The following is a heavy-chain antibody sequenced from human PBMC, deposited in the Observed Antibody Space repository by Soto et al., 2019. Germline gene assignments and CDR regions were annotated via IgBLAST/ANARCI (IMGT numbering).Heavy chain of an antibody. J-gene: IGHJ5*02. CDR1: GDSISSNTYY. V-gene: IGHV4-39*01. CDR2: IFYSGSS. D-gene: IGHD2-21*02. Sequence: QLHLQESGPGLVKPSETLSLTCTVSGDSISSNTYYWGWIRQPPGKGLEWIGSIFYSGSSYYNPALKGRVPISVDTSKNRFSLRLSSGAAPDKAVYFWARRLPYGGNSAWGQGTLVTVSS. CDR3: ARRLPYGGNSA.